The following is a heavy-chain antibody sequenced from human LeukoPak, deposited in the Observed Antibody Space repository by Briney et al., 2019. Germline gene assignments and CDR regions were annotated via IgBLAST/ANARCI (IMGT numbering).Heavy chain of an antibody. D-gene: IGHD2-21*01. CDR2: ISGSGGST. V-gene: IGHV3-23*01. Sequence: GGSLRLSCAASGFTFSSYAMSWVRQAPGKGLEWVSAISGSGGSTYYADSVRGRFTISRDNSKNTVYVQMNSLRAEDTAVYFCVVVSYCAVDCYDYWGQGTLVTVSS. CDR1: GFTFSSYA. J-gene: IGHJ4*02. CDR3: VVVSYCAVDCYDY.